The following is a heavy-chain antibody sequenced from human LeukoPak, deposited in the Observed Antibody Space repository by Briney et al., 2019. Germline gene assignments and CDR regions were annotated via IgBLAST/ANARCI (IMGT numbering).Heavy chain of an antibody. D-gene: IGHD6-19*01. CDR1: GFTFSSYS. J-gene: IGHJ4*02. V-gene: IGHV3-21*01. CDR3: ARDFLVFGWPTFDY. Sequence: PGGSLRLSCAASGFTFSSYSMNWGRQAPGKGLEWVSSISSSSSYIYYADSVKGRFTISRDNAKNSLYLQMNSLRAEDTAVYYCARDFLVFGWPTFDYWGQGTLVTVSS. CDR2: ISSSSSYI.